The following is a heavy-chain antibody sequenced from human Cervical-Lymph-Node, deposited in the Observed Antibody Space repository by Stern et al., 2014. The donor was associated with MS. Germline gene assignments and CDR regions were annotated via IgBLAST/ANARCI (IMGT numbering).Heavy chain of an antibody. CDR2: IYYTGST. J-gene: IGHJ4*02. D-gene: IGHD5-12*01. V-gene: IGHV4-31*03. Sequence: QVQLQGSGPGLVKPSQTVSLTCTVSGASVSSSGYYWSWIRQHPGKGLEWIGYIYYTGSTYYNPSLKSRVTISLDTSKNRFSLRLSSVTAADTAVYFCARGATINDFDFWGQGTLVTVSS. CDR1: GASVSSSGYY. CDR3: ARGATINDFDF.